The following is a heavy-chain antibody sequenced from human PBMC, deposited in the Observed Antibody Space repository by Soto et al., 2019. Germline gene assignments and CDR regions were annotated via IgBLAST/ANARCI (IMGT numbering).Heavy chain of an antibody. V-gene: IGHV4-30-4*01. Sequence: SETLSLTCTVSGASVSSRDYSWSWLRQPPGKGLEWIGYISYIGSTYLNPSLKGRLSISLGTSKSQFSLRLSFVTAADTAVYFCASDRAAMAKGRYYYYGMDVWGQGTTVTVSS. CDR3: ASDRAAMAKGRYYYYGMDV. J-gene: IGHJ6*02. D-gene: IGHD5-18*01. CDR2: ISYIGST. CDR1: GASVSSRDYS.